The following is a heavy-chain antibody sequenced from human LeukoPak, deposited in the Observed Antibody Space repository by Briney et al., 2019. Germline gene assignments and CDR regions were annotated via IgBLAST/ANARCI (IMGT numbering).Heavy chain of an antibody. J-gene: IGHJ4*02. CDR2: MNPSGRT. CDR3: ARLGSGDSSSWPPPFDY. Sequence: SETLSLTCGVYGGSLSGFYWNWIRQPPGKGLEWIGEMNPSGRTTYNPSLKSRDSMSLDTSKNQFSLRLSSVTAADTAVYYCARLGSGDSSSWPPPFDYWGQGTLVTVSS. V-gene: IGHV4-34*01. D-gene: IGHD6-13*01. CDR1: GGSLSGFY.